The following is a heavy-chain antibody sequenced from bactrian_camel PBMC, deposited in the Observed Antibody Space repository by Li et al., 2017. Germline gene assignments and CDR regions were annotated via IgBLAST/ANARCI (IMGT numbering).Heavy chain of an antibody. CDR1: SFTYSSKC. D-gene: IGHD1*01. V-gene: IGHV3S40*01. CDR3: AAAEYCSAYALSTGHGYNF. Sequence: VQLVESGGGSVQAGGSLRLSCEVPSFTYSSKCMGWFRQALGKEREGIAVIYSGDNSTYFADDVKGRFTISQDNAKNTVILQMDSLRPEDTGLYYCAAAEYCSAYALSTGHGYNFWGQGTQVTVS. J-gene: IGHJ4*01. CDR2: IYSGDNST.